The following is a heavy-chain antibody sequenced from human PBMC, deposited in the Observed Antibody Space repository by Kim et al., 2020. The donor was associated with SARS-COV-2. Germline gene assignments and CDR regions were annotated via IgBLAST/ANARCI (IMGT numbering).Heavy chain of an antibody. V-gene: IGHV3-11*06. CDR3: ARVFYYDYVWGSWGYFDY. CDR1: GFTFSDYY. D-gene: IGHD3-16*01. Sequence: GGSLRLSCAASGFTFSDYYMSWIRQAPGKGLEWVSYISSSSSYTNYADSVKGRFTISRDNAKNSLYLQMNSLRAEDTAVYYCARVFYYDYVWGSWGYFDYWGQGTLVTVSS. CDR2: ISSSSSYT. J-gene: IGHJ4*02.